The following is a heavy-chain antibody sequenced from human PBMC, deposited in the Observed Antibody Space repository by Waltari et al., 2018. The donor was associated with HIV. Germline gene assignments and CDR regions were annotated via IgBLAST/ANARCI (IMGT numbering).Heavy chain of an antibody. CDR2: INHNGVT. D-gene: IGHD3-16*01. CDR1: GGSPGGYF. V-gene: IGHV4-34*01. Sequence: RAAGPFTPSGNLSLVCAVYGGSPGGYFCAWLPHPPGGGLEWIGKINHNGVTNYKSSRGGRVALSVDTSKNQFSLEVASVTAADTALYFCVRGSYDYVRGSQPGNAFEVWGQGTPVIVS. J-gene: IGHJ3*01. CDR3: VRGSYDYVRGSQPGNAFEV.